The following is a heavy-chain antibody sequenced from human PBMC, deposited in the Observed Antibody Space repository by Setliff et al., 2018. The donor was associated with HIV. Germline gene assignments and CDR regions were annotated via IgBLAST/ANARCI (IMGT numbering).Heavy chain of an antibody. Sequence: ASETLSLTCAVYGGSFSGYYWSWIRQPPGKGLEWIGEINHSGSTNYNPSLKSRVTISVDTSKNRFSLKLSSVTAADTAVYYCARTQPDTIFGVVVFDCWGQGKMVTVSS. CDR1: GGSFSGYY. CDR3: ARTQPDTIFGVVVFDC. J-gene: IGHJ4*02. D-gene: IGHD3-3*01. CDR2: INHSGST. V-gene: IGHV4-34*01.